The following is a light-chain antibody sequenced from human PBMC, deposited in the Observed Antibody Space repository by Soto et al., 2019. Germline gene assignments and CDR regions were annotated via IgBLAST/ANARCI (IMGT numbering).Light chain of an antibody. CDR1: QGVSSY. V-gene: IGKV1-9*01. Sequence: IQLTQSPPSLSASVGDRVTITCRASQGVSSYLAWYQQKPGKAPKLLIYVTSTLQSGVPSRFSGSGSGTEFTLTSSSLQPEDFATYYCQQHNSYPLTFGGGTKVEIK. J-gene: IGKJ4*01. CDR3: QQHNSYPLT. CDR2: VTS.